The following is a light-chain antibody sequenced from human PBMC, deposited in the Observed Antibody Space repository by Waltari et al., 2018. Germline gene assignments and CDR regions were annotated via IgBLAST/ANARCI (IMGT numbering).Light chain of an antibody. CDR3: QTGGHGSWV. Sequence: QLVLTQSPSASASLGASVKLTCTLSSGYSSNIVAWHQQQPEKGPRYLMKINSDGSHNKGDEIPDRFSVSSSGAERYLTISSVQPEDEADYYCQTGGHGSWVFGGGTTLTVL. CDR1: SGYSSNI. CDR2: INSDGSH. V-gene: IGLV4-69*01. J-gene: IGLJ3*02.